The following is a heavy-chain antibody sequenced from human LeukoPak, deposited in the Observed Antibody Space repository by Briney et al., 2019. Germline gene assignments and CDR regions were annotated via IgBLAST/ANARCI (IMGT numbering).Heavy chain of an antibody. J-gene: IGHJ4*02. D-gene: IGHD3-22*01. CDR2: IGAGDKYT. V-gene: IGHV3-23*01. CDR1: GFTLRNYA. CDR3: ARDSTYDSSGYSYDY. Sequence: PGGSLRLSCAASGFTLRNYAMSWVRQAPGKGLEWVSSIGAGDKYTYHIDSVKGRFTITRDNSKNTLYLQMNSLRAGDTAVYYCARDSTYDSSGYSYDYWGQGTLVTVSS.